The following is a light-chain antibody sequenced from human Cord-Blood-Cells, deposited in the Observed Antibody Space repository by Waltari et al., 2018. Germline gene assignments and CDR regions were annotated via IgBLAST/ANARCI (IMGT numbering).Light chain of an antibody. Sequence: DNQMSQSPSSLPAPVVDRVTLTCRGSQGISNSLAWYQRKPGKAPKPLLYAVARLESEVPSRVSGSGSGTDYTLTISSLQPEDFATYYCQQYYSTPLYTFGQGTKLEI. CDR2: AVA. CDR3: QQYYSTPLYT. J-gene: IGKJ2*01. CDR1: QGISNS. V-gene: IGKV1-NL1*01.